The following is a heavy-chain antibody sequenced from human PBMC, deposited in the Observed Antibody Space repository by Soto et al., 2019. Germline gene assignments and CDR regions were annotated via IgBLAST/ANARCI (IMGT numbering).Heavy chain of an antibody. CDR3: ALDYYDSSGQGAGYFQH. V-gene: IGHV1-69*02. Sequence: GASVKVSCKASGGTFSSYTISWVRQAPGQGLEWMGRIIPILGIANYAQKFQGRVTITADKSTSTAYMELSSLRSEDTAVYYCALDYYDSSGQGAGYFQHWGQGTLVTVSS. CDR2: IIPILGIA. J-gene: IGHJ1*01. CDR1: GGTFSSYT. D-gene: IGHD3-22*01.